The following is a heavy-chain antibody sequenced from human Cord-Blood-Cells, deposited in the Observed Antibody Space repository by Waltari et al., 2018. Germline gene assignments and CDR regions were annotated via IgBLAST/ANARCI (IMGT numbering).Heavy chain of an antibody. D-gene: IGHD2-2*01. CDR1: GGSISSGDYY. CDR3: AMVPRVPAAIYYYYGMDV. V-gene: IGHV4-30-4*01. Sequence: QVQLQESGPGLVKPSQTLSLTCTVSGGSISSGDYYWSWIRQPPGKGLEWIGYIYYSGSTYNNPSLKSRVTISVDTSKNQFSLKLSSVTAADTAVYYCAMVPRVPAAIYYYYGMDVWGQGTTVTVSS. J-gene: IGHJ6*02. CDR2: IYYSGST.